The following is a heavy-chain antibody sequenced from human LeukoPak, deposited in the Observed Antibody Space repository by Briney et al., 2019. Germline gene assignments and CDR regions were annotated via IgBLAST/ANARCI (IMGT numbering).Heavy chain of an antibody. CDR2: INHNGNVN. D-gene: IGHD3-16*01. Sequence: PGGSLRLSCAASGFTFSSYWMNWVRQAPGKGLEWVASINHNGNVNYYVDSVKGRFTISRDNAKNSLYLQMSNLRAEGTAVYFCARGGGLDVWGQGATVTVSS. CDR1: GFTFSSYW. V-gene: IGHV3-7*03. J-gene: IGHJ6*02. CDR3: ARGGGLDV.